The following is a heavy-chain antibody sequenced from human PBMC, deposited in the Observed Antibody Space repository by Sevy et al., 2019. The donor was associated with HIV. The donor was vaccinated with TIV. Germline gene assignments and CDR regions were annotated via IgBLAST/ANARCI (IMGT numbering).Heavy chain of an antibody. CDR1: GFTFSSYW. V-gene: IGHV3-7*01. J-gene: IGHJ6*02. Sequence: GGSLRLSCAASGFTFSSYWMSWVRQAPGKGLEWVANIKQDGSEKYYVDSVKGRFTISRDNAKNSLYLQMNSLRAEDTGVDYCARVQTPYYDFWGGYSAYYYYGMGVWGQGTTVTVSS. CDR2: IKQDGSEK. CDR3: ARVQTPYYDFWGGYSAYYYYGMGV. D-gene: IGHD3-3*01.